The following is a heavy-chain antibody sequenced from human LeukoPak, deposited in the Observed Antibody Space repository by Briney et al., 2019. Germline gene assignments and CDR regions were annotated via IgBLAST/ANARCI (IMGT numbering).Heavy chain of an antibody. D-gene: IGHD2-21*01. CDR2: IIPIFGTA. CDR1: GGTFSSYA. J-gene: IGHJ6*03. Sequence: ASVKVSCKASGGTFSSYAILWVRQAPGQGLEPIGGIIPIFGTANYAQKFQGRVTITEDNSQSTPYIKPSSLRSEDPADYYCASCGGWRLYYYYMDIWGKGTTVTVSS. CDR3: ASCGGWRLYYYYMDI. V-gene: IGHV1-69*06.